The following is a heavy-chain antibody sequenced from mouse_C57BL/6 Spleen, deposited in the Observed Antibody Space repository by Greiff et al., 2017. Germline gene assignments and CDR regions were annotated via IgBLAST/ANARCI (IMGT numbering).Heavy chain of an antibody. CDR1: GYTFTSYW. CDR3: ARGYDGYYFDY. V-gene: IGHV1-64*01. Sequence: QVQLKQPGAELVKPGASVKLSCKASGYTFTSYWMHWVKQRPGQGLEWIGMIHPNSGSTNYNEKFKSKATLTVDKSSSTAYMQLSSLTSEDSAVYYCARGYDGYYFDYWGQGTTLTVSS. D-gene: IGHD2-3*01. J-gene: IGHJ2*01. CDR2: IHPNSGST.